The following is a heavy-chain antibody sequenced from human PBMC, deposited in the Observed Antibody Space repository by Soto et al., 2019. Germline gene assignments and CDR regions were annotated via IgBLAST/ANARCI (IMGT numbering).Heavy chain of an antibody. CDR3: ARYDFWSGHGGAFDI. Sequence: TLSLTCTVSGGSISSYYWSWIRQPPGKGLEWIGYIYYSGSTNYNPSLKSRVTISVDTSKNQFSLKLSSVTAADTAVYYCARYDFWSGHGGAFDIWGQGTMVTVS. CDR1: GGSISSYY. V-gene: IGHV4-59*01. D-gene: IGHD3-3*01. CDR2: IYYSGST. J-gene: IGHJ3*02.